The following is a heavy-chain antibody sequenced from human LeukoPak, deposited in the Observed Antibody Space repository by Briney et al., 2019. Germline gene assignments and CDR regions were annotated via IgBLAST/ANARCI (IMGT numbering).Heavy chain of an antibody. J-gene: IGHJ4*02. CDR3: ERIYDSRGSPFDY. D-gene: IGHD3-22*01. CDR2: INPNSGGT. Sequence: ASVKVSCKASGYTFTGYYMHWVRQAPGQGLEWMGWINPNSGGTNYAQKFQGRVTMTRDTSISTAYMELSRLRSDDTAVYYCERIYDSRGSPFDYWGQGPLVTVPP. CDR1: GYTFTGYY. V-gene: IGHV1-2*02.